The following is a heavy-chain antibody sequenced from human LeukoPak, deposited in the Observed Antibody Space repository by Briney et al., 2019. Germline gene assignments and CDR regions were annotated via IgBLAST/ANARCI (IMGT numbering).Heavy chain of an antibody. V-gene: IGHV1-69*13. CDR1: GGTFSNYG. Sequence: SVKVSCKASGGTFSNYGISWVRQAPGQGLEWMGGIIPIFGTTNYAQKFQGRVTITADESTSTAYMELRSLTSDDTAVYYCARASKEVAATQYFQHWGQGTLVTVSS. D-gene: IGHD6-19*01. CDR2: IIPIFGTT. CDR3: ARASKEVAATQYFQH. J-gene: IGHJ1*01.